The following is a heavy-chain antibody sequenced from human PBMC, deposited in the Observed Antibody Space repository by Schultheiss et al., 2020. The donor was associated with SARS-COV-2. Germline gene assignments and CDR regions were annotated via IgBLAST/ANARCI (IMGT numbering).Heavy chain of an antibody. V-gene: IGHV4-34*03. J-gene: IGHJ6*02. D-gene: IGHD6-13*01. CDR3: AAAAATHYYYYGMDV. Sequence: SETLSLTCAVYGGSFSGYYWSWIRQPPGKGLEWIGEIYHSGSTNYNPSLKSRVTISVDKSKNQFSLKLSSVTAADTAVYYCAAAAATHYYYYGMDVWGQGTTVTVSS. CDR2: IYHSGST. CDR1: GGSFSGYY.